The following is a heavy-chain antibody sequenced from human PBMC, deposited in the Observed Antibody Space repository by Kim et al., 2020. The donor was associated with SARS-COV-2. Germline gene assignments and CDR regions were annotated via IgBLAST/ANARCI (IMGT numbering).Heavy chain of an antibody. Sequence: GGSLRLSCAASGFTFSSYAMHWVRQAPGRGLEWVAVISYDGSNKYYADSVKGRFTISRDNSKNTLYLQMNSLRAEDTAVYYCASIHGGSYRGALEFWGQG. J-gene: IGHJ6*01. CDR1: GFTFSSYA. CDR3: ASIHGGSYRGALEF. V-gene: IGHV3-30-3*01. D-gene: IGHD1-26*01. CDR2: ISYDGSNK.